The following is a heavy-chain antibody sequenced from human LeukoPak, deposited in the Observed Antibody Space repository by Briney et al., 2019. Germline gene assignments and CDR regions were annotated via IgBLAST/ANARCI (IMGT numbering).Heavy chain of an antibody. D-gene: IGHD3-10*01. J-gene: IGHJ4*02. Sequence: PSETLSLTCTVSGGSINSSSYYWGWIRRPPGEALEWIGSIYHSGYTYYNPSLKSRVTISVDTSKSQFSLKLSSVTAADTAVYYCARSSMFRGVTVDYWGQGTLVTVSS. CDR3: ARSSMFRGVTVDY. CDR2: IYHSGYT. V-gene: IGHV4-39*01. CDR1: GGSINSSSYY.